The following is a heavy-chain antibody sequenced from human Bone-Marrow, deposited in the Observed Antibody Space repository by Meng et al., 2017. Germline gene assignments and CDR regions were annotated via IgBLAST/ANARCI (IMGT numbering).Heavy chain of an antibody. V-gene: IGHV4-30-4*01. Sequence: QGQMQELGQRLVKSSQTLSLTCTVYGASISSGNHSWSWIRQHPGKGLEFIGYIYYSGSTYYNPSLKSRVTISVDKSKNQFSLKLGSVTAAXXAVYYXARGPTTMAHDFDYWGQGTLVTVSS. D-gene: IGHD4-11*01. CDR2: IYYSGST. CDR1: GASISSGNHS. CDR3: ARGPTTMAHDFDY. J-gene: IGHJ4*02.